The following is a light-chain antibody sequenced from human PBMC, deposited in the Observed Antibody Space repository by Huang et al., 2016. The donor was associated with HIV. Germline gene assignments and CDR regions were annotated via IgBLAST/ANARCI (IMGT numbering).Light chain of an antibody. V-gene: IGKV4-1*01. Sequence: DIVMTQSPDSLAVSLGERDTINCKSSQSVLYSSKNKNFLTWYQQKPGQPPKLLIYWASTRASGVPDRFSGSGSGTDFTLTISSLQAEDVAVYYCQQYYSIPRTFGQGTKVEIK. CDR2: WAS. CDR1: QSVLYSSKNKNF. CDR3: QQYYSIPRT. J-gene: IGKJ1*01.